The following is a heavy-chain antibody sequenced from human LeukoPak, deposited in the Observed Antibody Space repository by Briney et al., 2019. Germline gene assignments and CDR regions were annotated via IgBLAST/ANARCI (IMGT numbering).Heavy chain of an antibody. J-gene: IGHJ4*02. V-gene: IGHV3-23*01. CDR3: AKDGVYYDILTGYYPNYFDY. D-gene: IGHD3-9*01. CDR1: GFTFSSYG. CDR2: ISGSGGST. Sequence: GGSLSLSCAASGFTFSSYGMSWVRQAPGKGLEWVSAISGSGGSTYYADSVKGRFTISRDNSKNTLYLQMNSLRAEDTAVYYCAKDGVYYDILTGYYPNYFDYWGQGTLVTVSS.